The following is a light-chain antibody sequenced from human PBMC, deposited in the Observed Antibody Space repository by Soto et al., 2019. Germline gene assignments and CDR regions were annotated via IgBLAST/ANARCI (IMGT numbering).Light chain of an antibody. CDR3: QQYNNWPPLT. CDR1: QSVSSN. CDR2: GAS. V-gene: IGKV3D-15*01. Sequence: EIVMTQSPATLSVPPGERATLSCRASQSVSSNLAWYQQKPGQAPRLLIYGASTRATGTPARFSGSGSGTEFTLTISSLQSEDFAVYYCQQYNNWPPLTFGGGTKVEIK. J-gene: IGKJ4*01.